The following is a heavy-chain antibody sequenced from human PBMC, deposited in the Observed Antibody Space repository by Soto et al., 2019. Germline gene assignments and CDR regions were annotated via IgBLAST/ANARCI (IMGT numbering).Heavy chain of an antibody. CDR2: IIPIFGTA. V-gene: IGHV1-69*12. CDR1: GGTFSSYA. CDR3: ASRVYYDSSGYPYYFDY. Sequence: QVQLVQSGAEVKKPGSSVKVSCKASGGTFSSYAISWVRQAPGQGLEWMGGIIPIFGTANYAQKFQGRVTIPADESTSTAYMELSSLRSEDTAVYYCASRVYYDSSGYPYYFDYWGQGTLVTVSS. D-gene: IGHD3-22*01. J-gene: IGHJ4*02.